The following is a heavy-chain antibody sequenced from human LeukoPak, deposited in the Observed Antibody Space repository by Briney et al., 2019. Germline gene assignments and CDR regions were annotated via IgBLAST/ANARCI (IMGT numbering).Heavy chain of an antibody. Sequence: ASVKVSCKASGYTFTGYYMHWVRQAPGQGLEWMGWINPNSGGTNHAQKFQGRVTMTRDTSISTAYMELSRLRSDDTAVYYCAREHSYGYYSYWGQGTLVTVFS. D-gene: IGHD5-18*01. CDR2: INPNSGGT. CDR3: AREHSYGYYSY. J-gene: IGHJ4*02. V-gene: IGHV1-2*02. CDR1: GYTFTGYY.